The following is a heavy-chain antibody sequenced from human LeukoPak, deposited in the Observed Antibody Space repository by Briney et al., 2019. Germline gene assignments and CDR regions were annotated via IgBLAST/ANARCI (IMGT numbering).Heavy chain of an antibody. V-gene: IGHV1-2*02. Sequence: GASVRVSCKASGYTFTVDYMHWVRQAPGQGLEWMGWVNPNSGGTNYAQKFQGRVTMTRDTSISTAYMELSRPRSDDTAVYYCARVNLRGYSGYDSGGSFDYWGQGTLVTVSS. J-gene: IGHJ4*02. D-gene: IGHD5-12*01. CDR2: VNPNSGGT. CDR1: GYTFTVDY. CDR3: ARVNLRGYSGYDSGGSFDY.